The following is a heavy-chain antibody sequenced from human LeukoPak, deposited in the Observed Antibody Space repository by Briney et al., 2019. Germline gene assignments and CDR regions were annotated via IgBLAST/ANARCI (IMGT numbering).Heavy chain of an antibody. D-gene: IGHD2-2*01. CDR2: MNPNSGNT. V-gene: IGHV1-8*01. J-gene: IGHJ4*02. CDR1: GYTFTPYD. CDR3: ASSRGYCSSTSCPFDY. Sequence: ASVSVSCKPSGYTFTPYDINWVRQATGQGLEWMGWMNPNSGNTGYAQKFQGRVTMTRNTSISTAYMELSSLRSEDTAVYYCASSRGYCSSTSCPFDYWGQGTLVTVSS.